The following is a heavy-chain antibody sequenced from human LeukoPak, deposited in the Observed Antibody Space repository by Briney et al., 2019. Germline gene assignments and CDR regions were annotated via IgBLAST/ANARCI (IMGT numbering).Heavy chain of an antibody. D-gene: IGHD3-22*01. CDR1: GYSISSGYH. Sequence: SETLFLTCGVSGYSISSGYHWGWIRQPTGKGLEWIGSMSHSGSTYYNPSLKSRVTISVDTSKNQFSVKLSSVTAADTAVYYCARHHLYDSSGDGRYYFDYWGQGTLVTVSS. CDR2: MSHSGST. CDR3: ARHHLYDSSGDGRYYFDY. V-gene: IGHV4-38-2*01. J-gene: IGHJ4*02.